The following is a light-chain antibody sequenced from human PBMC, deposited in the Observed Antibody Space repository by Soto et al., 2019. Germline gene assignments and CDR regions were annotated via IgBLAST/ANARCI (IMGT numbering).Light chain of an antibody. CDR2: DAS. CDR1: QDISNS. V-gene: IGKV1-33*01. J-gene: IGKJ4*01. CDR3: QQYDNLPLT. Sequence: DIQMTQSPSSLSASVGDRVTITCQASQDISNSLNWYQQKPGRVPKLLIYDASYLQTGVPSRFSGGGSGTVFTFTISSLQPEDIATYYCQQYDNLPLTFGGGTKVEI.